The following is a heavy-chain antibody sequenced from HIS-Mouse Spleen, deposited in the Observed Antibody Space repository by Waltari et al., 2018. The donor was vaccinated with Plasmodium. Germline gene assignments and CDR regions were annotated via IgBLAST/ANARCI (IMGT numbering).Heavy chain of an antibody. CDR1: GGSISSYY. V-gene: IGHV4-59*01. J-gene: IGHJ3*02. Sequence: QVQLQESGPGLVKPSETLSLTCTVPGGSISSYYWSCILQPPGKGLEWIGYIYYSGSTNYNPSLKSRVTISVDTSKNQFSLKLSSVTAADTAVYYCAREPYDILTGYYDAFDIWGQGTMVTVSS. CDR3: AREPYDILTGYYDAFDI. CDR2: IYYSGST. D-gene: IGHD3-9*01.